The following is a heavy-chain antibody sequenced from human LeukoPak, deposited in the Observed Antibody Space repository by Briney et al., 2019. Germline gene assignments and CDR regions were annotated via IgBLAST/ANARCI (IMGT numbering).Heavy chain of an antibody. D-gene: IGHD3-22*01. V-gene: IGHV4-4*02. CDR1: GGSISSSNW. CDR2: IYHSGST. Sequence: SETLSLTCAVSGGSISSSNWWSWVRQPPGKGLEWIGEIYHSGSTNYNPSLKSRVTISVDTSKNQFSLKLSSVTAADTAVYYCARPRPYYYDSSGYYGDAFDIWGQGTMVTVSS. CDR3: ARPRPYYYDSSGYYGDAFDI. J-gene: IGHJ3*02.